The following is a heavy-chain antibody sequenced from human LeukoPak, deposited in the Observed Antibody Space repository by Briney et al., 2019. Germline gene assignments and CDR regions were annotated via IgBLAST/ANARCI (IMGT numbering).Heavy chain of an antibody. V-gene: IGHV4-59*08. CDR3: ARQYYYYYMDV. J-gene: IGHJ6*03. Sequence: PSETLSLTCTVSGGSISSYYWSWIRQPPGKGLGWIGYIYYSGSTNYNPSLKSRVTISVDTSKNQFSLKLSSVTAADTAVYYCARQYYYYYMDVWGKGTTVTVSS. CDR2: IYYSGST. CDR1: GGSISSYY.